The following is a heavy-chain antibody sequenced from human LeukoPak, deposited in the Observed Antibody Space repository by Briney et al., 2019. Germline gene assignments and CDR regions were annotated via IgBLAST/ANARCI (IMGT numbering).Heavy chain of an antibody. J-gene: IGHJ4*02. CDR2: IYYSGST. CDR3: ARGHDYGDYGYFDY. V-gene: IGHV4-30-4*01. D-gene: IGHD4-17*01. Sequence: SQTLSLTCTVSGGSISSGDYYWGWLRQPPGKGLEWIGYIYYSGSTYYNPSLKSRVTISVDTSKNQFSLKLSSVTAADTAVYYCARGHDYGDYGYFDYWGQGTLVTVSS. CDR1: GGSISSGDYY.